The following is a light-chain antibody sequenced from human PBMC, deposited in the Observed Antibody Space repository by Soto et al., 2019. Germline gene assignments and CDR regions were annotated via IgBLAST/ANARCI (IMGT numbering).Light chain of an antibody. CDR1: YSDIGDYNY. CDR2: EVS. J-gene: IGLJ2*01. Sequence: QSVLTQPPSASGSPGQSVTISCAGSYSDIGDYNYVSWYQQHPGKVPKLIISEVSKRPSGVPDRFSGSKSGYTASLTVSDRQPEDEAVYYCSSYSGTNSNVIFGGGTKVTVL. V-gene: IGLV2-8*01. CDR3: SSYSGTNSNVI.